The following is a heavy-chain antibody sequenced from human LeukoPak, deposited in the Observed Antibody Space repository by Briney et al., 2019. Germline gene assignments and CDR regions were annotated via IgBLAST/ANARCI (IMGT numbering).Heavy chain of an antibody. CDR2: IFQSGTT. J-gene: IGHJ4*02. Sequence: SETLSLTCTVSGDSIGSYYCSWIRQPPGKGVEWIGYIFQSGTTKYNPSLKSRVTILSDVSKNQFSLNLTSVTAADTAVYYCARDSWGRFDYWGQGTLVAVSS. V-gene: IGHV4-59*01. CDR1: GDSIGSYY. CDR3: ARDSWGRFDY. D-gene: IGHD7-27*01.